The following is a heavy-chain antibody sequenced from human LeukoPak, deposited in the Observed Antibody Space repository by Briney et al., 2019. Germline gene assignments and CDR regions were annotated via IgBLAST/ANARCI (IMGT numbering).Heavy chain of an antibody. J-gene: IGHJ6*02. V-gene: IGHV1-69*04. CDR1: GYTFTSYG. CDR2: IIPILGIA. CDR3: ARPAAAGTNHYYYYGMDV. D-gene: IGHD6-13*01. Sequence: ASVKVSCKASGYTFTSYGISWVRQAPGQGLEWMGRIIPILGIANYAQKFQGRVTITADKSTSTAYMELSSLRSEDTAVYYCARPAAAGTNHYYYYGMDVWGQGTTVTVSS.